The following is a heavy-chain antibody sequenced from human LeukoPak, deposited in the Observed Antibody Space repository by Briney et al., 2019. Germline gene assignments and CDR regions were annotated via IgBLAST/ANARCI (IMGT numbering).Heavy chain of an antibody. V-gene: IGHV3-30*18. Sequence: AGGSLRLSCAASGFTFSSYGMHWVRQAPGKGLEWVAVISYDGSNKYYAGSVKGRFTISRDNSKNTLYLQMNSLRAEDTAVYYCAKDGVYYDSIGVGGFLDYWGQGTLVTVSS. CDR2: ISYDGSNK. J-gene: IGHJ4*02. CDR1: GFTFSSYG. D-gene: IGHD3-22*01. CDR3: AKDGVYYDSIGVGGFLDY.